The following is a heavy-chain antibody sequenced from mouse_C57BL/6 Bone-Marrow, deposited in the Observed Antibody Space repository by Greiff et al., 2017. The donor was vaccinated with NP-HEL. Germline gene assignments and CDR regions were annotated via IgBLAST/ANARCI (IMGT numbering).Heavy chain of an antibody. J-gene: IGHJ3*01. CDR3: ATYGSKEAWFAY. Sequence: QVQLQQSGAELVRPGTSVKVSCKASGYAFTNYLIEWVKQRPGQGLEWIGVINPGSGGTNYNEKFKGKATLTAYKSSSTAYMQLSSLTSEDSAVYFCATYGSKEAWFAYWGQGTLVTVSA. CDR2: INPGSGGT. D-gene: IGHD1-1*01. V-gene: IGHV1-54*01. CDR1: GYAFTNYL.